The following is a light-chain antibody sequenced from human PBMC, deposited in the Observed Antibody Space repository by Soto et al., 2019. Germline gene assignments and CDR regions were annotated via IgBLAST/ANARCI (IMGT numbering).Light chain of an antibody. CDR2: GAS. CDR3: QQYNNLPRT. J-gene: IGKJ4*01. Sequence: QSPATLSVSPGERATLSCRASQSVSSNLVWYQHRPGQAPRLLIYGASTRATDIPARFSGSGSGTEFTLTISSLQSEDYAVYYCQQYNNLPRTFGGGTIVDIK. CDR1: QSVSSN. V-gene: IGKV3-15*01.